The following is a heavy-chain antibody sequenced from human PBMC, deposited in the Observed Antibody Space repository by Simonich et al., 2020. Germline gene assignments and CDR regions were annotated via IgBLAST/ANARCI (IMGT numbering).Heavy chain of an antibody. Sequence: EVQLVESGGGLVKPGGSLRLSCAASGFTFSSYSMNWVRQDPGKGLEWVSSISSSSSYIYYADSVKGRFTISRDNAKNSLYRQMNSLRAEDTAVYYCARWIAVAGTGAYGMDVWGQGTTVTVSS. J-gene: IGHJ6*02. CDR2: ISSSSSYI. D-gene: IGHD6-19*01. CDR3: ARWIAVAGTGAYGMDV. CDR1: GFTFSSYS. V-gene: IGHV3-21*01.